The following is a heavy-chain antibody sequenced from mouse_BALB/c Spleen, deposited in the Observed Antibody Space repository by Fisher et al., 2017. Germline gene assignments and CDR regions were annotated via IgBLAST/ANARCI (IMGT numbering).Heavy chain of an antibody. V-gene: IGHV1-87*01. Sequence: KFKGKATLTADKSSSTAYMQLSSLASEDSAVYYCARDGADYWGQGTSVTVSS. CDR3: ARDGADY. J-gene: IGHJ4*01.